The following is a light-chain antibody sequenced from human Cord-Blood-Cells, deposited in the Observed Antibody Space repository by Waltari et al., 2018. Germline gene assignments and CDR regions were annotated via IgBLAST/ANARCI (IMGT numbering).Light chain of an antibody. CDR1: SRAAGGYNS. J-gene: IGLJ1*01. V-gene: IGLV2-14*01. Sequence: QSALTQPASVSGSPGQSTTISCTGTSRAAGGYNSVSWYQQHPGKAPKLMIYDVSNRPSGVSNRFSGSNSGNTAALTSSGLQAEDEADYYCSSYTSSSTYVFGTGTKVTVL. CDR2: DVS. CDR3: SSYTSSSTYV.